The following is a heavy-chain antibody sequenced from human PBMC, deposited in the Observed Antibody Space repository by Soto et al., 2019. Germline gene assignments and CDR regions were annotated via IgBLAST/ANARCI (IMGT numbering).Heavy chain of an antibody. CDR3: AREVRTYGMDV. CDR1: GFTFSSYA. J-gene: IGHJ6*02. CDR2: ISYDGSNK. Sequence: QVQLVESGGGVVQPGRSLRPSCAASGFTFSSYAMHWVRQAPGKGLEWVAVISYDGSNKYYADSVKGRFTISRDNSKNTLYLQMNSLRAEDTAVYYCAREVRTYGMDVWGQGTTVTVSS. V-gene: IGHV3-30-3*01.